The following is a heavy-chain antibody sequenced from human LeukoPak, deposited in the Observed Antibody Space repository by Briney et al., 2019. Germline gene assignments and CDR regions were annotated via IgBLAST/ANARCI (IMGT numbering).Heavy chain of an antibody. CDR2: ISGSGGST. CDR3: AKAPPCGGDCLYYFDY. V-gene: IGHV3-23*01. Sequence: GGSLRLSCAASGFTFSSYAMSWVRQAPGKGLEWVSAISGSGGSTYYADSVKGRFTISRDNSKNTLYLQMNSLRAEDTAVYYCAKAPPCGGDCLYYFDYWGQGTLVTVSS. CDR1: GFTFSSYA. D-gene: IGHD2-21*01. J-gene: IGHJ4*02.